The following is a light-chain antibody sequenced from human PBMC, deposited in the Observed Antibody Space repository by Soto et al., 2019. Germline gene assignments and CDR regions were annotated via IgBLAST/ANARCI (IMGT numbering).Light chain of an antibody. CDR2: EVF. CDR3: SSYNTSSTVV. Sequence: QSVLTQPASVSGSPGQSITISCAGTGGDVGAYNYVSWYQQHPGKAPKLMIYEVFRQPSGISNRFSGSKSGNTASLTIPTLLAEDEAEYYCSSYNTSSTVVFGGGTKVTV. CDR1: GGDVGAYNY. V-gene: IGLV2-14*01. J-gene: IGLJ3*02.